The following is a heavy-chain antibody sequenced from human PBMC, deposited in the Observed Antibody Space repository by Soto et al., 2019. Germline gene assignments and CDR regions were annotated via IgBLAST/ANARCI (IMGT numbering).Heavy chain of an antibody. J-gene: IGHJ4*02. Sequence: VQLVQSGAEVKKPGASVKVSCKASGYTFTSHGISWVRQAPGQGLEWMGWISAYNGNTKYAQKFQGRVTMIADTSTSTDYMEVRSLRSDDTAVYYCARDAAAGLNDYWGQGTLVTVAS. CDR3: ARDAAAGLNDY. V-gene: IGHV1-18*01. CDR2: ISAYNGNT. CDR1: GYTFTSHG. D-gene: IGHD6-13*01.